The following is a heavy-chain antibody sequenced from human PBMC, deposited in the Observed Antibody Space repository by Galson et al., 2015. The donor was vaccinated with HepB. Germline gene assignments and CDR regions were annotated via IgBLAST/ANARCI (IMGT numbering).Heavy chain of an antibody. V-gene: IGHV3-43D*03. CDR2: ISWDGGST. CDR1: GFTFDDYA. CDR3: AKDSIGYCSSTSCYELSRGSNYGMDV. D-gene: IGHD2-2*01. J-gene: IGHJ6*02. Sequence: SLRLSCAASGFTFDDYAMHWVRQAPGKGLEWVSLISWDGGSTYYADSVKGRFTISRDNSKNSLYLQMNSLRAEDTALYYCAKDSIGYCSSTSCYELSRGSNYGMDVWGQGTTVTVSS.